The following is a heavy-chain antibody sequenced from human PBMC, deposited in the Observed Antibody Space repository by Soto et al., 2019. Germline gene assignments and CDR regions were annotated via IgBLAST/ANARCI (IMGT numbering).Heavy chain of an antibody. D-gene: IGHD3-3*01. CDR1: GYTFTSCA. CDR3: AXGPTAKAIFGVGNWFDP. V-gene: IGHV1-3*01. J-gene: IGHJ5*02. CDR2: INAGNGNT. Sequence: ASVKVSCKASGYTFTSCAMHWVCQAPGQRLEWMGWINAGNGNTKYSQKFQGRVTITRDTSASTAYMELSSLRSEDTAVYYCAXGPTAKAIFGVGNWFDPWGQGTLVTVSS.